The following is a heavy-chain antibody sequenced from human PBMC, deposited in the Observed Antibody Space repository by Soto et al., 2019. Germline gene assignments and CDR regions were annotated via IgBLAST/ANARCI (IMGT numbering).Heavy chain of an antibody. D-gene: IGHD3-22*01. CDR1: GGSFSGYY. Sequence: SETLSLTCAVYGGSFSGYYWSWIRQPPGKGLEWIGEINHSGGTSYNPSLKSRVTISVDTSKSQFSLKLTSVTAADRAVYYCARGSVDTVDSSGFYEYWGPGTPLTVSS. J-gene: IGHJ4*02. CDR2: INHSGGT. V-gene: IGHV4-34*01. CDR3: ARGSVDTVDSSGFYEY.